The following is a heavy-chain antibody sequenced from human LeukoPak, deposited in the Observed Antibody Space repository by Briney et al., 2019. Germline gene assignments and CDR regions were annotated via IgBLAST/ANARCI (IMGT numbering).Heavy chain of an antibody. CDR2: IYYSGST. Sequence: PSETLSLTCTVSGGSISSYYWSWIRQPPGKGLEWIGYIYYSGSTNYNPSLKSRVTISVDTSKNQFSLKLSSVTAADTAVYYCARDNRRFRGSDYFDYWGQGTLVTVSS. CDR3: ARDNRRFRGSDYFDY. J-gene: IGHJ4*02. V-gene: IGHV4-59*01. D-gene: IGHD3-3*01. CDR1: GGSISSYY.